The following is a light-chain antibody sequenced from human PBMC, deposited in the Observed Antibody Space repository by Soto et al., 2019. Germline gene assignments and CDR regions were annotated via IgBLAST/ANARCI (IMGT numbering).Light chain of an antibody. Sequence: QSALTQPASVSGSPGQSITISCTGIINDVGIYNVVSWYQQHPCKAPKLLIYEGTQRPSGISYRFSASKSGNTASLTISGLQTEDEADYHCCSYAGTYVFGSGTKVTVL. J-gene: IGLJ1*01. CDR3: CSYAGTYV. CDR2: EGT. CDR1: INDVGIYNV. V-gene: IGLV2-23*01.